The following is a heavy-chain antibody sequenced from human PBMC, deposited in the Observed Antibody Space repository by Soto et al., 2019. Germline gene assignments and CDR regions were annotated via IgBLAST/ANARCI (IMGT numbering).Heavy chain of an antibody. Sequence: EVQLLESGGDLVQPGGSLRVSCAASGFMFSSHGMSWVRQAPGKGLEWVSSISSGGDLTYYADSVKGRFTVSRDNLKNTRSLPMYSVRAEDSATYYCAKIGQIGNWFLDYCGQGTLVTVSS. CDR2: ISSGGDLT. V-gene: IGHV3-23*01. J-gene: IGHJ4*02. D-gene: IGHD1-1*01. CDR1: GFMFSSHG. CDR3: AKIGQIGNWFLDY.